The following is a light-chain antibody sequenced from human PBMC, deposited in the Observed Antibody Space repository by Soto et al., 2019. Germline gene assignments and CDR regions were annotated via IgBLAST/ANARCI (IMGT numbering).Light chain of an antibody. CDR2: DAS. CDR3: QQYNNWIT. J-gene: IGKJ5*01. Sequence: VALAQSHAPLSLSPGDIATLSCRTSLSVSVYLDWYQQKPGQAPRLLISDASNRATGIPARFSGGGSGTDFTLTISSLEPEDGAVYYCQQYNNWITLGQGTRLEIK. V-gene: IGKV3-11*01. CDR1: LSVSVY.